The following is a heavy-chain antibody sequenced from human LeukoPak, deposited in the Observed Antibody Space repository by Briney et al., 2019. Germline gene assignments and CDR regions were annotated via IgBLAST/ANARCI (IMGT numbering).Heavy chain of an antibody. V-gene: IGHV3-48*01. D-gene: IGHD2-2*03. CDR1: GFTFSSYT. CDR3: AKDLSHWIGDDY. Sequence: GGSLRLSCAASGFTFSSYTMNWVRQAPGKGLEWVSYIGSSSSITYYADSVKGRFTISRDNSKNTLYLQMNSLRAEDTAVYYCAKDLSHWIGDDYWGQGTLVTVSS. J-gene: IGHJ4*02. CDR2: IGSSSSIT.